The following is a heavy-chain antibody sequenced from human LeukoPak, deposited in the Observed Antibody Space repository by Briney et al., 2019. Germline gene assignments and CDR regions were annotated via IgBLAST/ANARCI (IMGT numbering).Heavy chain of an antibody. V-gene: IGHV3-23*01. J-gene: IGHJ2*01. Sequence: GGSLRLSCAASRVTFSSNGMSWVRQAPGKGLEWVPSITDSGSGTCYADSVKGRFTMSRDNSKNTLYLQMNSLRAEGTAVYYCAKDLLVSERFSCDFDLWGRGTLVTVSS. CDR1: RVTFSSNG. CDR3: AKDLLVSERFSCDFDL. D-gene: IGHD4-23*01. CDR2: ITDSGSGT.